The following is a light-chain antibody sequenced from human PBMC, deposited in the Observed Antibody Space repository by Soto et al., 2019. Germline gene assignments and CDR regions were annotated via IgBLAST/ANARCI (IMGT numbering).Light chain of an antibody. Sequence: QAVVTQPPSVSAAPGQKVTISCSGSSSNIGDNYVSWYQQLPGAAPKLLIYENNKRPSGIPDRFSGSKSATSATLGITGLQTGDEANYYCGTWDTSLSVWMFGGGTKLTVL. CDR3: GTWDTSLSVWM. V-gene: IGLV1-51*02. CDR2: ENN. J-gene: IGLJ3*02. CDR1: SSNIGDNY.